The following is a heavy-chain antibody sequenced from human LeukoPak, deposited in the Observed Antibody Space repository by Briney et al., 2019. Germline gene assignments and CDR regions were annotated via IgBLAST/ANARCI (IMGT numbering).Heavy chain of an antibody. CDR2: INNDGSTK. J-gene: IGHJ3*02. V-gene: IGHV3-74*01. Sequence: GGSLRLSCAASGFNFGPFWMHWVRHPPGKGLVWISHINNDGSTKVYADSVKGRFTISRDNAKNTLYLQMNSLRADDTAVYYCARDRGYPDSFNIWGEGTMVTVSS. D-gene: IGHD3-10*01. CDR1: GFNFGPFW. CDR3: ARDRGYPDSFNI.